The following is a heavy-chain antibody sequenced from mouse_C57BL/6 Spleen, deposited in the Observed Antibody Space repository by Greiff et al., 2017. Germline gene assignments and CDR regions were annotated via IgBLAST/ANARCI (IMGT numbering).Heavy chain of an antibody. J-gene: IGHJ4*01. CDR3: ARYGKGAFYAMDY. V-gene: IGHV7-3*01. Sequence: EVQVVESGGGLVQPGGSLSLSCAASGFTFTDYYMSWVRQPPGKALEWLGFIRNKANGYTTEYSASVKGRFTISRDNSQSILYLQMNALRAEDSATYYCARYGKGAFYAMDYWGQGTSVTVSS. CDR1: GFTFTDYY. D-gene: IGHD1-3*01. CDR2: IRNKANGYTT.